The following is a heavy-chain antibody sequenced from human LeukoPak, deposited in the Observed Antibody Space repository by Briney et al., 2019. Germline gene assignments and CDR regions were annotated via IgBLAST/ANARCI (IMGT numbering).Heavy chain of an antibody. Sequence: GGSLRLSCAASGFRFSDYGMHWVRQAPGKGLEWVAVIWYDRGKKFYADSVEGRFTISSDNSKNTLFLQMNSLRDEGTAVYYCAKGDNYKPLYFDNWGQGSLVTVTA. CDR2: IWYDRGKK. CDR3: AKGDNYKPLYFDN. J-gene: IGHJ4*02. D-gene: IGHD1-20*01. CDR1: GFRFSDYG. V-gene: IGHV3-33*06.